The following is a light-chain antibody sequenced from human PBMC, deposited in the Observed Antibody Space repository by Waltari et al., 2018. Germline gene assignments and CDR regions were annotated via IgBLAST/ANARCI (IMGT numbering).Light chain of an antibody. Sequence: QSALTQPASVSGSPGESITISCTGTSNDVGNYTLVSWYQQHPDKAPKLLIFEVTKPPSRVSNRGSGSKAGNTASLTISGRQAEDEADYYCCSYAGTTSIYVFGSGTKVTVL. J-gene: IGLJ1*01. CDR1: SNDVGNYTL. CDR2: EVT. CDR3: CSYAGTTSIYV. V-gene: IGLV2-23*02.